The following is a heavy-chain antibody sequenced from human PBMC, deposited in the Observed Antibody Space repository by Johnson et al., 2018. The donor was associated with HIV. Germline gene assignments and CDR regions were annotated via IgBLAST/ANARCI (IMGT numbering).Heavy chain of an antibody. CDR2: IWYDGSNK. J-gene: IGHJ3*02. V-gene: IGHV3-30*02. D-gene: IGHD2-8*02. Sequence: VQLVESGGGLVQPGGSLRLSCAASAFTVSSNHMTWVRQAPGKGLEWVAVIWYDGSNKYYADSVKGRLTISRDNSKNTLYLQMNSLRAEDTAVYYCAKSGLFVLVVYAPDVFDIWGQGTMVTVSS. CDR3: AKSGLFVLVVYAPDVFDI. CDR1: AFTVSSNH.